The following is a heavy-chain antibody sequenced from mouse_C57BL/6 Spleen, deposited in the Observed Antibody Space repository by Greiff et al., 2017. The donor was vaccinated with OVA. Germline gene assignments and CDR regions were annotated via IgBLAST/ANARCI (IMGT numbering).Heavy chain of an antibody. J-gene: IGHJ3*01. CDR2: IHPNSGST. D-gene: IGHD1-1*01. CDR1: GYTFTSYW. CDR3: ANELRYLEPY. V-gene: IGHV1-64*01. Sequence: QVQLKQPGAELVKPGASVKLSCKASGYTFTSYWMHWVKQRPGQGLEWIGMIHPNSGSTNYNEKFKSKATLTVDKSSSTAYMQLSSLTSEDSAVYYCANELRYLEPYWGQGTLVTVSA.